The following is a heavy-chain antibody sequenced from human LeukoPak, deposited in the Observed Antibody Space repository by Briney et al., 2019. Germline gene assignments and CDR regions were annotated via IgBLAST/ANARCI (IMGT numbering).Heavy chain of an antibody. J-gene: IGHJ4*02. CDR3: AHSYYDSSQRHFDY. V-gene: IGHV2-5*01. Sequence: ESGPTLLHPTQTLTLTCTFSGFSLSTRGVGVRWIRQPPEKALEWLALIYWNDDKRYSPSLKSRLTITKDTSKNQVVLTMTNMDPVDTATYYCAHSYYDSSQRHFDYWGQGTLVTVSS. D-gene: IGHD3-22*01. CDR2: IYWNDDK. CDR1: GFSLSTRGVG.